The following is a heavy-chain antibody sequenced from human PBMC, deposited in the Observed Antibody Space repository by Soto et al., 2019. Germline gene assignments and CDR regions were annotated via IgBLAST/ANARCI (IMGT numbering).Heavy chain of an antibody. CDR1: GFTFISYS. CDR2: ISSSSSYI. CDR3: ARDEAGMITFGGVIVYYYYGMDV. J-gene: IGHJ6*02. V-gene: IGHV3-21*01. Sequence: GGSLRLSCAASGFTFISYSISWFRHSPVKWREWVSSISSSSSYIYYADSVKGRFTISRDNAKNSLYLQMNSLRAEDTAVYYYARDEAGMITFGGVIVYYYYGMDVWGQGTTVTVSS. D-gene: IGHD3-16*02.